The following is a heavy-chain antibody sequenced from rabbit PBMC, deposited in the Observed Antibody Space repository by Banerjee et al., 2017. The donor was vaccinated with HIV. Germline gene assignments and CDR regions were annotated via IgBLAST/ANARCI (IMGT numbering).Heavy chain of an antibody. J-gene: IGHJ4*01. CDR1: GFDFSSNV. CDR2: IYAGGSLIT. CDR3: ARYAGYAGYAWNL. Sequence: QEQLVESGGGLVQPEGSLTLTCKASGFDFSSNVMCWVRQAPGKGPEWIACIYAGGSLITYYASWAKGRFTISKTSSTTVTLQMTSLTAADTATYFCARYAGYAGYAWNLWGQGTLVTVS. V-gene: IGHV1S45*01. D-gene: IGHD7-1*01.